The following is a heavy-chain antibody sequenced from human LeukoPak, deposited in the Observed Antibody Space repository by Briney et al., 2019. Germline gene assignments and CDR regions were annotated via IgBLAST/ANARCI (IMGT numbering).Heavy chain of an antibody. CDR3: AGAQKDDFWSGYYKYYFDY. J-gene: IGHJ4*02. CDR2: IYSGGST. V-gene: IGHV3-53*01. Sequence: GGSLRLSCAASGFTVSSNYMSWVRQAPGKRLEWVSVIYSGGSTYYADSVKGRFTISRDNSKNTLYLQMNSLRAEDTAVYYCAGAQKDDFWSGYYKYYFDYWGQGTLVTVSS. CDR1: GFTVSSNY. D-gene: IGHD3-3*01.